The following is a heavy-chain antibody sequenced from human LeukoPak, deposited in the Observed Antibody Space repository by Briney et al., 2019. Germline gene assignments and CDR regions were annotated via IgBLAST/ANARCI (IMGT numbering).Heavy chain of an antibody. CDR3: ARGNYYDSSGYYRSDWYFDL. Sequence: ASVKVSCKASGYTFTSYGISWVRQAPGQGLEWMGWISAYNGNTNYAQNVQGKVTMTTDTSTSTAYMELRSLRSDDTAVYYCARGNYYDSSGYYRSDWYFDLWGRGTLVTVSS. V-gene: IGHV1-18*01. D-gene: IGHD3-22*01. CDR1: GYTFTSYG. CDR2: ISAYNGNT. J-gene: IGHJ2*01.